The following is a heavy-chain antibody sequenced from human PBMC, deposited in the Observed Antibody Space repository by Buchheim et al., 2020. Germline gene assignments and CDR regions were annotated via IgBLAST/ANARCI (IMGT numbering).Heavy chain of an antibody. CDR2: IYNPGST. D-gene: IGHD3-10*01. CDR3: ARASGYYGSGNYHRLNLNWIDP. J-gene: IGHJ5*02. CDR1: GGSMSNGDYY. V-gene: IGHV4-30-4*01. Sequence: QVQLQESGPGLVKPSQTLSLTCNVSGGSMSNGDYYWSWIRQPPGGGLEWIGYIYNPGSTDYNPSLKSRLHISLTTSKHPFSLKLTSVTAADTAVYYCARASGYYGSGNYHRLNLNWIDPWGQGTL.